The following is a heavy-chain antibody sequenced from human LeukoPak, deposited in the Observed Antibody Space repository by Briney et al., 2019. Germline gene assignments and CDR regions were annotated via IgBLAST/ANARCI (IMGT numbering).Heavy chain of an antibody. V-gene: IGHV4-30-2*01. J-gene: IGHJ4*02. D-gene: IGHD3-10*01. CDR2: IYHSGST. CDR3: ARTNMVRDALGEIYYFDY. Sequence: SETLSLTCAVSGGSISSGGYSWSWIRQPPGKGLEWIGYIYHSGSTYYNPSLKSRVTISVDRSKNQFSLKLSSVTAADTAVYYCARTNMVRDALGEIYYFDYWGQGTLVTVSS. CDR1: GGSISSGGYS.